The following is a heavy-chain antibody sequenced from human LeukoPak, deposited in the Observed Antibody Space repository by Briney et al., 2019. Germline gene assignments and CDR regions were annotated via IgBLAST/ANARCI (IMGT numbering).Heavy chain of an antibody. J-gene: IGHJ4*02. Sequence: NPSETLSLTCTVSGGSISSGGYYWSWIRQHPGKGLEWIGDFYYSGGTYYNPSLKSRVTISVDTSKNQFSLKLSSVTAADTAVYYCARLEGGYSNGSFDYWGQGTLVTVSS. D-gene: IGHD5-18*01. CDR2: FYYSGGT. CDR3: ARLEGGYSNGSFDY. V-gene: IGHV4-31*03. CDR1: GGSISSGGYY.